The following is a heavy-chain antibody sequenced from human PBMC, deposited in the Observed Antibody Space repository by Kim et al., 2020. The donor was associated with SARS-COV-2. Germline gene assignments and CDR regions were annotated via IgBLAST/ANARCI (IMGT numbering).Heavy chain of an antibody. Sequence: GGSLRLSCVASGYNFRNFWMSWVRQAPGKGLEWVAMKKEDGSEENYVDSVKGRFTMSRDTARNSLSLQMNSRRTEDTAIYYCAAHDSAQTPGGIWGQGTQVTVSS. V-gene: IGHV3-7*01. CDR3: AAHDSAQTPGGI. CDR2: KKEDGSEE. J-gene: IGHJ4*02. CDR1: GYNFRNFW. D-gene: IGHD1-1*01.